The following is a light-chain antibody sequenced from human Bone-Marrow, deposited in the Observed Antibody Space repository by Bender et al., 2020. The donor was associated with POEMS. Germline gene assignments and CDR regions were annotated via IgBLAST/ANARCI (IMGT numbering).Light chain of an antibody. J-gene: IGLJ1*01. CDR2: EVS. V-gene: IGLV2-14*01. CDR1: SSDVGYYNF. CDR3: SSYASSTTLVV. Sequence: QSALTQPASVSGSPGQSITISCTGTSSDVGYYNFVSWYQQHPGKAPKLIIFEVSNRPSGVSNRFSGSKSGNTASLTISGLQAEDEADYFCSSYASSTTLVVFGTGTKVTVL.